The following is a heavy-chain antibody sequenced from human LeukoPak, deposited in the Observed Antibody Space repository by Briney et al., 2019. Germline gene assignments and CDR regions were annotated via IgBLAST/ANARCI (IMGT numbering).Heavy chain of an antibody. CDR1: GDSITSGDSY. J-gene: IGHJ4*02. CDR2: IYTSGST. D-gene: IGHD5-12*01. Sequence: SETLSLTCSVSGDSITSGDSYWTWIRQPAGRGLEWIGLIYTSGSTKYNPSLKSRITMSLDTSKNQISLQLNSVNAADTAVYYCAREYSHWGQGTLVTVSS. V-gene: IGHV4-61*02. CDR3: AREYSH.